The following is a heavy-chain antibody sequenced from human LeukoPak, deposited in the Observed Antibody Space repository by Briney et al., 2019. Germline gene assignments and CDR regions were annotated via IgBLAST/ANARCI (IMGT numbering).Heavy chain of an antibody. V-gene: IGHV3-74*01. J-gene: IGHJ4*02. D-gene: IGHD5-18*01. Sequence: GGSLRLSCAASGFTFISYWMHWVRQAPGKGLVWASRINGYGSSTDFADSVKGRFTISRDNAKNTLYLQMNSLRAEDTAVYYCARDSPGNTALDYWGQGTLVTVSS. CDR1: GFTFISYW. CDR2: INGYGSST. CDR3: ARDSPGNTALDY.